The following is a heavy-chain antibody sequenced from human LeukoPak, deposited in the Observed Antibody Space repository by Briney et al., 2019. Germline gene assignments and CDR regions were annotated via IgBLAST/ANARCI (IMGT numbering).Heavy chain of an antibody. V-gene: IGHV1-18*01. CDR2: ISAYNGNT. D-gene: IGHD6-13*01. Sequence: GASVKVSCKSSGYTFTCYGISWVRQAPGQGVEWMGRISAYNGNTNYAQKLKSRFTMTTDTSTSTAYMELRSLRSDDTAVYYCARRKLGSSPYYFDYWGQGTLVTVSS. CDR1: GYTFTCYG. J-gene: IGHJ4*02. CDR3: ARRKLGSSPYYFDY.